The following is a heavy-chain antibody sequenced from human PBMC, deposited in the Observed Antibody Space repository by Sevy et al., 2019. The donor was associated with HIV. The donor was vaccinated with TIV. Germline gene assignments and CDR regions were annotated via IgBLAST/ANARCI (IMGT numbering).Heavy chain of an antibody. CDR2: ILYSGGT. CDR3: ARQVPGDYWFDP. D-gene: IGHD2-21*02. CDR1: GDSMNTYY. V-gene: IGHV4-59*01. J-gene: IGHJ5*02. Sequence: SETLSLTCTVTGDSMNTYYWAWIRQPPGKSLEWVGYILYSGGTEYSPSLKSRVTMALDKSKNEVSLGLSSVTAADTAVYYCARQVPGDYWFDPWGQGRLVTVSS.